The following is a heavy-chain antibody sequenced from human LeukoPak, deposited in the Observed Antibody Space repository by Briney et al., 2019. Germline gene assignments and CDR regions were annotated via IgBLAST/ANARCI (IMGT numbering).Heavy chain of an antibody. Sequence: GGSLRLSCAASGFTFSSYGMHWVRQAPGKGLEWVAVISYDGSNKYYADSVKGRFTISRDNSKNTLYLQMNSLRAEDTAVYYCARDGSGSYYFDYWGQGTLVTVSS. CDR1: GFTFSSYG. D-gene: IGHD1-26*01. V-gene: IGHV3-30*19. J-gene: IGHJ4*02. CDR3: ARDGSGSYYFDY. CDR2: ISYDGSNK.